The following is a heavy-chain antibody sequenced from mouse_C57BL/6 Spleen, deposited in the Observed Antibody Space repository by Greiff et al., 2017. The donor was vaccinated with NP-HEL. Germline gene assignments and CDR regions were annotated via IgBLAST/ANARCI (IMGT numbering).Heavy chain of an antibody. J-gene: IGHJ2*01. CDR1: CYPFPKYF. CDR3: ARYGRPAYYFDH. D-gene: IGHD1-2*01. V-gene: IGHV1-54*01. Sequence: HVPLQPPWAELVRPGTSVKVSFKASCYPFPKYFIEWGKQRPGQGLVWIGVINPGSGGTNYNEKFKGKATLTADKSSSTAYMQLSSLTSEDAAVYFCARYGRPAYYFDHWGQGTTLTVSS. CDR2: INPGSGGT.